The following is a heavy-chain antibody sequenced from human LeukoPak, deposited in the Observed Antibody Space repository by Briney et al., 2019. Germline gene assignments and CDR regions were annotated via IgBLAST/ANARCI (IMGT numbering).Heavy chain of an antibody. Sequence: SETLSLTCTVSGGSISSGSYYWSWIRQPAGKGLEWIGRIYTSGSTNYNPSLKSRVTISVDTSKNQFSLKLSSVTAADTAVYYCARSIVVVPAASLGDALDIWGQGTMVTVSS. CDR2: IYTSGST. V-gene: IGHV4-61*02. J-gene: IGHJ3*02. D-gene: IGHD2-2*01. CDR3: ARSIVVVPAASLGDALDI. CDR1: GGSISSGSYY.